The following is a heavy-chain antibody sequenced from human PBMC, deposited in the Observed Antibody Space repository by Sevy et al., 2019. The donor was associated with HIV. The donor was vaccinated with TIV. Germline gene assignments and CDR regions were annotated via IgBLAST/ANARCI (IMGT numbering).Heavy chain of an antibody. CDR2: IRTKAYGGTT. Sequence: GGSVRLSCTASGFTFGDYAMNWFRQAPGKGLEWVGFIRTKAYGGTTEYAASVKGRFTISRDDSKSIAYLQMNSLKTEDTAVYYCTRGRYTYVPFDYWGQGTLVTVSS. CDR1: GFTFGDYA. CDR3: TRGRYTYVPFDY. D-gene: IGHD3-10*02. J-gene: IGHJ4*02. V-gene: IGHV3-49*03.